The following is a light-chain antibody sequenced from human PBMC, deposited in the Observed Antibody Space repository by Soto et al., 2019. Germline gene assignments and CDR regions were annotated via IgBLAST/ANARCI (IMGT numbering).Light chain of an antibody. J-gene: IGKJ4*01. CDR1: QGISDT. Sequence: EVVMTQSPATLSVSPGERATLSCRASQGISDTLAWYQHKPGQTPRLLIYDTSTRATGVPARFSGSRSGTEFTLTINSLQSEDFAVYYCQRYNNWPLTFGGGTKVDIK. CDR2: DTS. V-gene: IGKV3-15*01. CDR3: QRYNNWPLT.